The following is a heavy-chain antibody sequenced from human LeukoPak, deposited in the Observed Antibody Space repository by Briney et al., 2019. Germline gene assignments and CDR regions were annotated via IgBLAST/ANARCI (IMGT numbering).Heavy chain of an antibody. CDR3: ASDRNRIAAAGSGRNNWFDP. V-gene: IGHV1-2*02. D-gene: IGHD6-13*01. CDR1: GYTFTGYY. Sequence: GASVKVSCKASGYTFTGYYMHWVRQAPGQGFEWMGWINPNSGGTNYAQKFQGRVTMTRDTSISTAYMELSRLRSDDTAVYYCASDRNRIAAAGSGRNNWFDPWGQGTLVTVSS. J-gene: IGHJ5*02. CDR2: INPNSGGT.